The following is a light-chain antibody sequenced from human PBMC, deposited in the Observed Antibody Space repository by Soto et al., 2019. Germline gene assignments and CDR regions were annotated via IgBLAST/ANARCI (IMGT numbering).Light chain of an antibody. CDR3: MQGTSWPYT. J-gene: IGKJ2*01. CDR2: KVS. CDR1: QSLVYSDGNTY. Sequence: DVVMTQSPLSLPVTLGQPASISCRSSQSLVYSDGNTYLTWFQQRPGQSPRRLIYKVSNRDSGVPGRFSGSGSGTDFTLKISRVEAEDVGVYYCMQGTSWPYTFGQGTRLEIK. V-gene: IGKV2-30*01.